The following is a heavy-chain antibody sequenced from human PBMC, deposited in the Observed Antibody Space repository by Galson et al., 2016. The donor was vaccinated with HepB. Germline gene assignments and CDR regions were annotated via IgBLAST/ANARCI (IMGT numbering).Heavy chain of an antibody. CDR1: GYTFTSYW. Sequence: QSGAEVKKPGESLRISCKGSGYTFTSYWIAWVRQMPGRGLEWMGIIYCGDSESRYSPSFQGQGTMSVDKSINTAYLQWSSLKASDTGMYFCARPRGRGCVGGDCHFDGFDIWGQGTMVTVSS. J-gene: IGHJ3*02. V-gene: IGHV5-51*01. D-gene: IGHD2-21*02. CDR3: ARPRGRGCVGGDCHFDGFDI. CDR2: IYCGDSES.